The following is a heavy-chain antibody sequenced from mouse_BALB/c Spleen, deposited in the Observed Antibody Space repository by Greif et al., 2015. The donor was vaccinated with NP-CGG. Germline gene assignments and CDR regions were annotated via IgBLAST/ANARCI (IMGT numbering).Heavy chain of an antibody. J-gene: IGHJ4*01. Sequence: DVKLVESGGGLVKPGGSLKLSCAASGFTFSSYAMSWVRQTPEKRLEWVATISSGGSYTYYPDSVKGRFTISRDNAKNTLYLQMSSLRSEDTAMYYCARQYGNYYAMDYWGQGTSVTVSS. CDR2: ISSGGSYT. V-gene: IGHV5-9-3*01. CDR1: GFTFSSYA. D-gene: IGHD2-10*02. CDR3: ARQYGNYYAMDY.